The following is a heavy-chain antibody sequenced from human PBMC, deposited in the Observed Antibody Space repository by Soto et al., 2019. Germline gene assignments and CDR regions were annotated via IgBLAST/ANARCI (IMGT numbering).Heavy chain of an antibody. CDR1: SGSISSGGYY. D-gene: IGHD4-17*01. CDR3: ARTNDYGDYSLGDAFDI. V-gene: IGHV4-31*03. J-gene: IGHJ3*02. Sequence: PSDTLSLTFTVSSGSISSGGYYWILIRHHPWKCLEWIGYIYYSGSTYYNPSLKSRVTISVDTSKNQFSLKLSSVTAADTAVYYCARTNDYGDYSLGDAFDIWGQGTMVTVSS. CDR2: IYYSGST.